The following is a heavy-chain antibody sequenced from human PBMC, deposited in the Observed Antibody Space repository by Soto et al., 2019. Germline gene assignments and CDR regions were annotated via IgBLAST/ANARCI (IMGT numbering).Heavy chain of an antibody. Sequence: EVQLLDSGGGLVQPGGSLRLSCTASGFTFGTSAMNWVRQAPGKGLEWVSTISGSDGSTYYADSVKGRFTISRDTSKDTLYLQRNSLSAEDTAIYYCAKSPCSGSDNSCYPRYGLGVWGQGTTGTVCS. CDR2: ISGSDGST. CDR1: GFTFGTSA. D-gene: IGHD2-2*01. J-gene: IGHJ6*02. V-gene: IGHV3-23*01. CDR3: AKSPCSGSDNSCYPRYGLGV.